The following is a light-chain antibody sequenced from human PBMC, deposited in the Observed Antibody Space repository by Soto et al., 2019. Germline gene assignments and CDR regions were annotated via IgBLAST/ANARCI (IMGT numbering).Light chain of an antibody. CDR3: KSYAGSNTYV. Sequence: QSALTQPPSASGSPGQSVTISCTGTKNDIGVYDFVSWYQHHPGKAPRLIIYEVVQRPSGVPDRFSGSKSGNTASLTVSGLQAVDEAYYFCKSYAGSNTYVVVSGTKLTVL. CDR2: EVV. V-gene: IGLV2-8*01. CDR1: KNDIGVYDF. J-gene: IGLJ1*01.